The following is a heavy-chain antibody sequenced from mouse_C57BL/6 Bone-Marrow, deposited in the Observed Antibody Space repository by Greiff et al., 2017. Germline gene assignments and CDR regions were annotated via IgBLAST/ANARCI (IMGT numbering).Heavy chain of an antibody. CDR3: ASSLLWPSGIFAY. Sequence: QVQLQQPGAELVKPGASVKMSCKASGYTFTSYWITWVKQRPGQGLEWIGDIYPGSGSTNYNEKFKSKATLTVDTSSSTAYMQLSSLTSEDSAVYYCASSLLWPSGIFAYWGQGTLVTVSA. J-gene: IGHJ3*01. CDR1: GYTFTSYW. CDR2: IYPGSGST. V-gene: IGHV1-55*01. D-gene: IGHD2-10*01.